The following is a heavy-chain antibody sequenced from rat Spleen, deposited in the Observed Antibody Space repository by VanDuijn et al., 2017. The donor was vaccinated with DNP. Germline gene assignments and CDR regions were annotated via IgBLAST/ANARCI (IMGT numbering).Heavy chain of an antibody. D-gene: IGHD1-5*01. CDR3: ARGRTTYVMDA. V-gene: IGHV3-1*01. CDR2: ISYSGST. Sequence: EVHLQESGPGLVKPSQSLSLTCSVTGYSITSSFRWNWIRKFPGNKMEWIGHISYSGSTSYNPSLKSRISITRDTSKNQFFLQLNSVTTEDTATYYCARGRTTYVMDAWGQGASVTVSS. CDR1: GYSITSSF. J-gene: IGHJ4*01.